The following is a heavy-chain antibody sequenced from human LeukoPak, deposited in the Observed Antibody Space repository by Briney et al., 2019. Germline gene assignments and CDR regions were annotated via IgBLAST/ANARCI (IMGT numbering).Heavy chain of an antibody. J-gene: IGHJ4*02. CDR2: ISGSGGST. Sequence: QPGGSLRLSCAASGFTFNTYAMSWVRQAPGKGLEWVSAISGSGGSTYYADSVKGRFTISRDNSKNTLYLQMNSLRAEDTAVYYCAKDPTQYCSGGSCYLDYWGQGTLVTVSS. CDR3: AKDPTQYCSGGSCYLDY. CDR1: GFTFNTYA. D-gene: IGHD2-15*01. V-gene: IGHV3-23*01.